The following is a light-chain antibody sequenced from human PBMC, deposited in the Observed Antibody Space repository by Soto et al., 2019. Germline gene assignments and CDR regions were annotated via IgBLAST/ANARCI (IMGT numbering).Light chain of an antibody. Sequence: TQAPSTLSASVGDRVTLSCRASQSVSRNYLAWYQQKPGQAPRLLIYGASSRATGIPERFSGSGSGTDFTLIISRLEPEDFAVYFCQQYGSSPPYTFGQGTKVDIK. CDR1: QSVSRNY. CDR3: QQYGSSPPYT. J-gene: IGKJ2*01. V-gene: IGKV3-20*01. CDR2: GAS.